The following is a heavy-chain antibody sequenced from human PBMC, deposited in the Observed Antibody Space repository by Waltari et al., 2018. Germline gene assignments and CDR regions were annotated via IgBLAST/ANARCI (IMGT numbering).Heavy chain of an antibody. CDR3: ARALFWSGYYTGGSYYYYMDV. Sequence: QVQLQQWGAGLLKPSETLSLTCAVYGGSFSGYYWSWIRQHPGKGLEWIGEINHSGSTNYNPSLKSRVTISVDTSKNQFSLKLSSVTAADTAVYYCARALFWSGYYTGGSYYYYMDVWGKGTTVTISS. CDR1: GGSFSGYY. CDR2: INHSGST. V-gene: IGHV4-34*01. D-gene: IGHD3-3*01. J-gene: IGHJ6*03.